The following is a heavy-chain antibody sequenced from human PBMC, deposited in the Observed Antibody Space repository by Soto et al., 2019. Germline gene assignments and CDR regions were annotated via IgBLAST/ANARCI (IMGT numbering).Heavy chain of an antibody. D-gene: IGHD2-2*01. V-gene: IGHV3-49*03. J-gene: IGHJ6*02. Sequence: PGGSLRLSCTASGFTFGYYAMSWFRQAPGKGLEWVGFIRSKAYGGTTEYAASVKGRFTISRDDSKSIAYLQMNSLKTEDTAVXYCTVCSSTSCYYYGMDVWGQGTTVTAP. CDR3: TVCSSTSCYYYGMDV. CDR2: IRSKAYGGTT. CDR1: GFTFGYYA.